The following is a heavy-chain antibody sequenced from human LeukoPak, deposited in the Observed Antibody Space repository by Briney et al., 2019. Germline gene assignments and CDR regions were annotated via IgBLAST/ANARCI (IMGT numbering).Heavy chain of an antibody. CDR2: ISYSGST. CDR1: GGSIRSYY. J-gene: IGHJ4*02. D-gene: IGHD6-6*01. Sequence: SETLSLTCTVSGGSIRSYYWSWIRQPPGKGLEWIGYISYSGSTNYNASLESRVTMSVDTSKNQFSLKLSSVTAADTAVYYCARRYGSSSGTFDYWGQGTLVTVSS. CDR3: ARRYGSSSGTFDY. V-gene: IGHV4-59*08.